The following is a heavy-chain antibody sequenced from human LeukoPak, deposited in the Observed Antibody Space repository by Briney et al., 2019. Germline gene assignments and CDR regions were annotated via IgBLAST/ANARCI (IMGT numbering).Heavy chain of an antibody. J-gene: IGHJ5*02. D-gene: IGHD5-24*01. CDR2: ISSSSSYT. CDR1: GFTFSDYY. CDR3: ARAGMATITRYYDP. Sequence: SGGSLRLSCAASGFTFSDYYMSWIRQAPGKGLEWVSYISSSSSYTNYADSVKGRFTISRDNAKNSLYLQMNSLRAEDTAVYYCARAGMATITRYYDPWGQGTLVTVSS. V-gene: IGHV3-11*05.